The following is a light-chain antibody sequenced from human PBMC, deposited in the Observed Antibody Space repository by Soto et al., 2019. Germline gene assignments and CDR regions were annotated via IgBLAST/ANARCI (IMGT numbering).Light chain of an antibody. CDR2: DAS. V-gene: IGKV1-5*01. CDR1: QSISSW. J-gene: IGKJ1*01. CDR3: QQYNSYS. Sequence: DIQMTQSPSTLSACVGDRVTITCRASQSISSWLAWYQQKPGKAPKLLIYDASSLESGVPSRFSGSGSGTEFTLTISSLQPDDFATYYCQQYNSYSFCQVTKV.